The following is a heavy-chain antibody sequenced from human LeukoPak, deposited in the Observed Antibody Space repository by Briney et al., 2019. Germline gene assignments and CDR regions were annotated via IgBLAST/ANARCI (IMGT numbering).Heavy chain of an antibody. J-gene: IGHJ3*02. CDR2: IWYDGSNK. Sequence: GGSLRLSCAASGNYWMHWVRQAPGKGLEWVAVIWYDGSNKYYADSVKGRFTISRDNSKNTLYLQMNSLRAEDTAVYYCVGVVIMDDAFDIWGQGTMVTVSS. CDR3: VGVVIMDDAFDI. V-gene: IGHV3-33*08. CDR1: GNYW. D-gene: IGHD3-10*01.